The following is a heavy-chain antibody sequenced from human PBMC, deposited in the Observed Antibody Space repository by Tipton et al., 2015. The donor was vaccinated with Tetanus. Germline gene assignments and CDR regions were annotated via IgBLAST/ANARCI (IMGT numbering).Heavy chain of an antibody. CDR3: ARGITDGYFRRFDY. Sequence: GLVKPSETLFLTCTVSRGPISSYYWSWIRQPAGKGLEWIGHISNGNPDYTPSLKNRVTLSVDLSKNDFSLKLRSVTAADTGVYYCARGITDGYFRRFDYWGQGTVVAASP. CDR2: ISNGNP. D-gene: IGHD5-24*01. J-gene: IGHJ4*02. CDR1: RGPISSYY. V-gene: IGHV4-4*07.